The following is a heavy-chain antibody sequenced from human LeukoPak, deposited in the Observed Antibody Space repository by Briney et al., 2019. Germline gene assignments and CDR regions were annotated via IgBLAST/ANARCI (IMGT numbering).Heavy chain of an antibody. CDR2: IKQDGSAK. J-gene: IGHJ4*02. D-gene: IGHD6-13*01. CDR3: VRDSYSSSWSGLFDY. Sequence: GGSLRLSCAASGFTLSSYWKSWVRQAPGERLEGVASIKQDGSAKYYVDSVKSRFTISRDNAKNSLYLQMSSLRAEDTAVYYCVRDSYSSSWSGLFDYWGQGTLVTVSS. CDR1: GFTLSSYW. V-gene: IGHV3-7*01.